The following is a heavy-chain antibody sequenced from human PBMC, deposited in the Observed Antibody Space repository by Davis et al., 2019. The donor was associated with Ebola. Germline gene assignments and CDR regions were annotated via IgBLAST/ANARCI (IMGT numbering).Heavy chain of an antibody. Sequence: GESLKISCAASGFTFSSYEVNWVRQGPGKGLEWVSYISGSGSTIYYADSVKGRFTISRDNAKNSLYLQMNSLRAEDTAVYYCASLAVTHSLDYWGQGTLVTVSS. J-gene: IGHJ4*02. CDR3: ASLAVTHSLDY. CDR1: GFTFSSYE. V-gene: IGHV3-48*03. D-gene: IGHD2-21*02. CDR2: ISGSGSTI.